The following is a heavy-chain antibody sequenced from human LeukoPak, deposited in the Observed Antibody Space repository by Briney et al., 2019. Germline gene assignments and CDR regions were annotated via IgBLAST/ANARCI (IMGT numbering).Heavy chain of an antibody. CDR2: ISAYNGNT. D-gene: IGHD6-13*01. CDR1: GHTFTSFG. CDR3: ARDLRGYSSSWYYFDY. V-gene: IGHV1-18*01. J-gene: IGHJ4*02. Sequence: ASVKVSCKTSGHTFTSFGFSWVRQAPGQGLEWMGWISAYNGNTNYAQKLQGRVTMTTDTSTSTAYMELRSLRSDDTAVYYCARDLRGYSSSWYYFDYWGQGTLVTVSS.